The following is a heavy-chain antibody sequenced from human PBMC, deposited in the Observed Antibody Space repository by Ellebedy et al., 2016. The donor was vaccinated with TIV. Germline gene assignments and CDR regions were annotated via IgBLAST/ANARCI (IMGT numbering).Heavy chain of an antibody. CDR2: FDSEDDET. CDR1: GYSVTDLS. J-gene: IGHJ4*02. Sequence: AASVKVSCKVSGYSVTDLSIHWVRQPPGKGLAWMGGFDSEDDETVFAQNFQGRVTMTEDTFTDTAYMELSSLRSEDTAVYYCASGIYSGYEWNFAFHYWGQGTLVTVSS. V-gene: IGHV1-24*01. D-gene: IGHD5-12*01. CDR3: ASGIYSGYEWNFAFHY.